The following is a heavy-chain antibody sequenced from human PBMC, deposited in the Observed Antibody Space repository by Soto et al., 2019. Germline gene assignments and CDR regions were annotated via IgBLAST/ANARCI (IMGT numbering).Heavy chain of an antibody. D-gene: IGHD3-10*01. CDR2: IYDSGST. CDR3: AGGRRFGYRIKYYCGMDV. J-gene: IGHJ6*02. CDR1: GGSISSGGYY. V-gene: IGHV4-31*03. Sequence: QVQLQESGPGLVKPSQTLSLTCTVSGGSISSGGYYWSWIRQHPGKGLEWIGYIYDSGSTYYNPSLTPRVTISLDTPKTQFSLKLSSVTAADTAVYYCAGGRRFGYRIKYYCGMDVWGQGTTVSVS.